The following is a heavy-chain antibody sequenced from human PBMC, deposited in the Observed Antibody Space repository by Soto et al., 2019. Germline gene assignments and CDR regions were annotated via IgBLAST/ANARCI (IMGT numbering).Heavy chain of an antibody. CDR3: ARAGELKLEHGRGFDS. V-gene: IGHV1-18*01. D-gene: IGHD1-1*01. J-gene: IGHJ5*01. CDR1: GYTFTSYG. CDR2: ISAYNGNT. Sequence: VKVSCKASGYTFTSYGISWVRQAPGQGLEWMGWISAYNGNTNYAQKLQGRVTMTTDTSTSTAYMELRSLRSDDTAVYYCARAGELKLEHGRGFDSWRQGTLVTVSS.